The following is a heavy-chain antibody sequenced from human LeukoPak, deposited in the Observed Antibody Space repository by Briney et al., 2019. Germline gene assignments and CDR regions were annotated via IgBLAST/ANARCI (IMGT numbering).Heavy chain of an antibody. CDR3: AKDLIGYTSGWYGP. V-gene: IGHV3-48*01. D-gene: IGHD6-19*01. CDR1: GFTFSSYS. CDR2: ISSSSSTI. J-gene: IGHJ5*02. Sequence: GGSLRLSCAASGFTFSSYSMNWVRQVPGKGLEWVSYISSSSSTIYYADSVKGRFTISRDNSKNTLYLQMNSLRAEDTAIYYCAKDLIGYTSGWYGPWGQGTLVTVSS.